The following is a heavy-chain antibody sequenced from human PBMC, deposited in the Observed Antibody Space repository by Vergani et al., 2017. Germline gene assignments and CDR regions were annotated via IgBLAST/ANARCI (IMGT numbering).Heavy chain of an antibody. D-gene: IGHD2-15*01. V-gene: IGHV3-48*03. CDR3: ARAYCSGGSCDFRTVPHFDY. CDR2: ISSSGSTI. CDR1: GFTFSSYE. Sequence: EVQLVESGGGLVQPGGSLRLSCAASGFTFSSYEMNWVRQAPGKGLEWVSYISSSGSTIYYADSVQGRFTIARDNAKNSLYLQMNSLRAEDTAVYYCARAYCSGGSCDFRTVPHFDYWGQGTLVTVSS. J-gene: IGHJ4*02.